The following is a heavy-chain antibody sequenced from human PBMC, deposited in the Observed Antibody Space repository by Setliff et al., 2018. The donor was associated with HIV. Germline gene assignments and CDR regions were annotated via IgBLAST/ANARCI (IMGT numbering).Heavy chain of an antibody. Sequence: SLKISCAASGFNFDDYAMHWVRQAPGQGLEWVSGISWNTFNIAYADSVKSRFTISRDNAKNSLYLQMNSLRDEDTALYYCAKEGRVTTAFDLWGQGTLVTVSS. V-gene: IGHV3-9*01. CDR3: AKEGRVTTAFDL. D-gene: IGHD1-1*01. CDR2: ISWNTFNI. J-gene: IGHJ5*02. CDR1: GFNFDDYA.